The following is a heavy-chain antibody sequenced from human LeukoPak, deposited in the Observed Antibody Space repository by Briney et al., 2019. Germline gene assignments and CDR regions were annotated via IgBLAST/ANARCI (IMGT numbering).Heavy chain of an antibody. V-gene: IGHV3-30*04. CDR2: ISYDGSNK. Sequence: GGSLRLSCAASGFTFSSYAMHWVRQAPGKGLEWVAVISYDGSNKYYADSVKGRFTISRDNSKNTLYLQMNSLRAEDTAVYYCARDFLELGSGWYGHWFDPWGQGTLVTVSS. D-gene: IGHD6-19*01. CDR1: GFTFSSYA. J-gene: IGHJ5*02. CDR3: ARDFLELGSGWYGHWFDP.